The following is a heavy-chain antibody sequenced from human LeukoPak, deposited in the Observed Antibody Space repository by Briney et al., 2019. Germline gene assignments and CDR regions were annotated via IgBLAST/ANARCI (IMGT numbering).Heavy chain of an antibody. V-gene: IGHV3-23*01. J-gene: IGHJ4*02. D-gene: IGHD3-22*01. Sequence: GGSLRLSCAASGFTFSSYAMSWVRQAPGKGLEWVSAISGSGGSTYYADSVKGRFTISRDNSKNTLYLQMNSLRAEDTAVYYCAKVSQTYYYDSSGYNDFDYWGQGTLVTVSS. CDR1: GFTFSSYA. CDR3: AKVSQTYYYDSSGYNDFDY. CDR2: ISGSGGST.